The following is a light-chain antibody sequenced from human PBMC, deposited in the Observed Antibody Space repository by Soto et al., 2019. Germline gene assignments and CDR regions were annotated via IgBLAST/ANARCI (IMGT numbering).Light chain of an antibody. V-gene: IGKV3-20*01. Sequence: EIVLTQSPGTLSLSPGERATLSCRASQSVASNYLAWYQQRPGQAPRLLMYAASSRAAGVPDRFSGSGSGTDFPLTISRLEPEDFAVFFCHQYGRSPIFTFGPGTTVDIK. J-gene: IGKJ3*01. CDR1: QSVASNY. CDR3: HQYGRSPIFT. CDR2: AAS.